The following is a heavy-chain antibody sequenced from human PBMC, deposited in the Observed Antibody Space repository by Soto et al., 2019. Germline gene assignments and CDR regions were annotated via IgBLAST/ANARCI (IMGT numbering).Heavy chain of an antibody. Sequence: PWETLGLSCTVSGGSISSYYWSWIRQPPGKGLEWIGYIYYSGSTNYNPSLKSRVTISVDTSKNQFSLKLSSVTAADTAVYYCVRDGWFGESYYSLAMDVWGQGTTV. D-gene: IGHD3-10*01. V-gene: IGHV4-59*01. CDR3: VRDGWFGESYYSLAMDV. CDR2: IYYSGST. J-gene: IGHJ6*02. CDR1: GGSISSYY.